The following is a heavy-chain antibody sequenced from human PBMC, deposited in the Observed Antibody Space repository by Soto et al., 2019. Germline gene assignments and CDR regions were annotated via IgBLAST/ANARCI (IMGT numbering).Heavy chain of an antibody. J-gene: IGHJ4*02. CDR2: ISQNGDS. CDR1: SYSFGSGY. V-gene: IGHV4-38-2*01. D-gene: IGHD6-19*01. CDR3: ARVHSRGHGVDY. Sequence: SETLSLTCALSSYSFGSGYWAWLRQSPGQGLEWFGTISQNGDSFYNPSLRSRVAMSIDASRHQFSLELTAVTAADTALYYCARVHSRGHGVDYWGRGPMVAFSS.